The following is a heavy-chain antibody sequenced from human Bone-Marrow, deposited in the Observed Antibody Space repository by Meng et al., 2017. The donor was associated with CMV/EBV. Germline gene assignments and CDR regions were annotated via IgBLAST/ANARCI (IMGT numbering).Heavy chain of an antibody. D-gene: IGHD3-16*01. CDR3: AKARGGGGDRIYYYYGMDV. Sequence: GGSLRLSCAASGFTVSNNYMSWVRQAPGKGLEWVSVIYSGGYTYYADSVKGRFTISRDNSKNTLYLQMNSLRAEDTALYYCAKARGGGGDRIYYYYGMDVWGQGTTVTVSS. J-gene: IGHJ6*02. CDR1: GFTVSNNY. V-gene: IGHV3-53*01. CDR2: IYSGGYT.